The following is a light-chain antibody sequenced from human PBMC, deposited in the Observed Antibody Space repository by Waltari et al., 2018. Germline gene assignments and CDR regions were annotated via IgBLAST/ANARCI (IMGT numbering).Light chain of an antibody. V-gene: IGKV3-11*01. CDR1: QSLNNF. CDR2: DTS. J-gene: IGKJ2*01. Sequence: EIVLTQSPATLSLSPGETATLSCRASQSLNNFLAWYQQKPGQAPRLVIYDTSNRATGTPARFNGSGTGTDFTLTISGLEPEVSAVYYCQQRSYWPPFTLGQGTKLEMK. CDR3: QQRSYWPPFT.